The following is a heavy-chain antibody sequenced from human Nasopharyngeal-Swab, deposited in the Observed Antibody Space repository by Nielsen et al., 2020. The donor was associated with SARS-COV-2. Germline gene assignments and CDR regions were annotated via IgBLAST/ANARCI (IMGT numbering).Heavy chain of an antibody. Sequence: ASVKVSCKPSGYTFTTYYMHWVRQAPGQGLEWMGWISAYNGNTNYAQKLQGRVTMTTDTSTSTAYMELRSLRSDDTAVYYCARRGYSYGNNWFDPWGQGTLVTVSS. V-gene: IGHV1-18*04. CDR2: ISAYNGNT. J-gene: IGHJ5*02. CDR3: ARRGYSYGNNWFDP. CDR1: GYTFTTYY. D-gene: IGHD5-18*01.